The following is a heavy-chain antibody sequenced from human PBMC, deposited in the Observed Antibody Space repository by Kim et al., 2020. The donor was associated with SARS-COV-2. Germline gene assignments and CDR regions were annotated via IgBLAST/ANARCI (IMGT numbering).Heavy chain of an antibody. V-gene: IGHV3-11*01. CDR1: GFTFSDYY. D-gene: IGHD3-22*01. CDR3: ARDAYYYDSSGYYSSGDYFDY. J-gene: IGHJ4*02. Sequence: GGSLILSCAASGFTFSDYYMSWIRQAPGKGLEWVSYISSSGSTIYYADSVKGRFTTSRDNAKNSLYLQMNSLRAEDTAVYYCARDAYYYDSSGYYSSGDYFDYWGQGTLVTVSS. CDR2: ISSSGSTI.